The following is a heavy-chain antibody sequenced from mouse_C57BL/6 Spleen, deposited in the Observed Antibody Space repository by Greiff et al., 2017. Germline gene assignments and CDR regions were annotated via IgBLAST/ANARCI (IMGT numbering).Heavy chain of an antibody. D-gene: IGHD4-1*01. CDR3: ASQLTGTYWFAY. V-gene: IGHV5-4*01. Sequence: EVHLVESGGGLVKPGGSLKLSCAASGFTFSSYAMSWVRQTPEKRLEWVATISDGGSYTYYPDNVKGRFTISRDNAKNNLYLQMSHLKSEDTAMYYCASQLTGTYWFAYWGQGTLVTVSA. J-gene: IGHJ3*01. CDR1: GFTFSSYA. CDR2: ISDGGSYT.